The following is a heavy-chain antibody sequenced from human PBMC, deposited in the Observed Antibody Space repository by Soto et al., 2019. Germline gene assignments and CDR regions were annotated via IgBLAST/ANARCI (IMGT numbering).Heavy chain of an antibody. CDR2: IRSKAYGGTT. D-gene: IGHD2-2*03. J-gene: IGHJ3*02. CDR3: TSGPQYLKGWITFDI. Sequence: PGGSLRLSCTASGFTFGDYAMSWFRQAPGKGLEWVGFIRSKAYGGTTEYAASVKGRFTISRDDSKSIAYLQMNSLKTEDTAVYYCTSGPQYLKGWITFDIWGQGTMVTVSS. CDR1: GFTFGDYA. V-gene: IGHV3-49*03.